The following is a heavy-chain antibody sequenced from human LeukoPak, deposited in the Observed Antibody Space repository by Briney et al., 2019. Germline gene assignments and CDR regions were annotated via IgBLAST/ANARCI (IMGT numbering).Heavy chain of an antibody. CDR1: DGSISSYY. V-gene: IGHV4-4*09. CDR3: ARGVSGYTYGSYYYYYMDV. CDR2: IYTSGST. D-gene: IGHD5-18*01. J-gene: IGHJ6*03. Sequence: SETLSLTCTVSDGSISSYYWSWIRQPPGKGLEWIGYIYTSGSTNYNPSLKSRVTISVDTSHNQFSLKLSSVTAADTAVYYCARGVSGYTYGSYYYYYMDVWGKGTTVTVSS.